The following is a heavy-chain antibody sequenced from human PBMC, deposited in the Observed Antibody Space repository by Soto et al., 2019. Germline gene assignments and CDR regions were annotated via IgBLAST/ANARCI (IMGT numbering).Heavy chain of an antibody. J-gene: IGHJ5*02. Sequence: PSETLSLTCTVSGGSISSSSYYWGWIRQPPGKGLEWIGSIYYSGYTYYNPSLKSRVTISVDTSKNQFSLKLSSVTAADTAVYYCARVLGWATTYSWFDPWGQGTLVTVSS. CDR2: IYYSGYT. V-gene: IGHV4-39*01. CDR1: GGSISSSSYY. D-gene: IGHD1-1*01. CDR3: ARVLGWATTYSWFDP.